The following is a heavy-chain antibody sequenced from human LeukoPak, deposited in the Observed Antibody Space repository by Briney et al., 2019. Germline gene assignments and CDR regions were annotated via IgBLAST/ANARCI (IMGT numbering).Heavy chain of an antibody. CDR1: GGSISSSSYY. Sequence: SETLSLTCTVSGGSISSSSYYWGWIRQPPGKGLEWIGSIYYSGSTYYNPSLKSRVTISVDTSKNQFSLKLSSVTAADTAVYYCARGTTYYDFWSGYYQTLVDYWGQGTLVTVSS. CDR3: ARGTTYYDFWSGYYQTLVDY. J-gene: IGHJ4*02. D-gene: IGHD3-3*01. CDR2: IYYSGST. V-gene: IGHV4-39*07.